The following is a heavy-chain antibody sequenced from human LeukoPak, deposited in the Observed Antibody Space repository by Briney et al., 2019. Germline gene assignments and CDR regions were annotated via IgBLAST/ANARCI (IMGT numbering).Heavy chain of an antibody. CDR2: INPNTGGT. V-gene: IGHV1-2*02. J-gene: IGHJ4*02. CDR3: ARGINWGSFDY. CDR1: GYTFTAYY. Sequence: ASVKVSCKASGYTFTAYYVHWVRQAPGQGLEWMGCINPNTGGTFFAQKFLGRVTMTRDTSITSAHMELSRLKSDDTAVYYCARGINWGSFDYWGQGTLVTVSS. D-gene: IGHD7-27*01.